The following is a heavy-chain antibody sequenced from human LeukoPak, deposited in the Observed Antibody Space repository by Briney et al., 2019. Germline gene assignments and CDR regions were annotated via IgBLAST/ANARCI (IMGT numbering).Heavy chain of an antibody. D-gene: IGHD2-15*01. CDR3: ACSLVVVAATLDY. Sequence: SETLSLTCTVSGGSISSYYWSWIRQPPGKGLEWIGYIYYSGSTNYNPSLKSRVTISVDTSKNQFSLKLSSVTAADTAVYYCACSLVVVAATLDYWGQGTLVTVSS. J-gene: IGHJ4*02. V-gene: IGHV4-59*01. CDR1: GGSISSYY. CDR2: IYYSGST.